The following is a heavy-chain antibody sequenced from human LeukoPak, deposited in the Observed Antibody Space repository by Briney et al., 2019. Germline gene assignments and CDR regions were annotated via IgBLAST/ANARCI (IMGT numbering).Heavy chain of an antibody. V-gene: IGHV1-69*02. Sequence: ASVKVSCKASGGTFSSYTISWVRQAPGQGLEWMGRIIPILGIANYAQKFQGRVTITADKSTSTAYMELSSLRSEDTAVYYCARVDVLTGYFDYWGQETLVTVSS. D-gene: IGHD3-9*01. CDR2: IIPILGIA. J-gene: IGHJ4*02. CDR3: ARVDVLTGYFDY. CDR1: GGTFSSYT.